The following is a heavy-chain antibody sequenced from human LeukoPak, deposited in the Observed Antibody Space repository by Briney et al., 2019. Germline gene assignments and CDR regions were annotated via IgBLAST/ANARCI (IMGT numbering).Heavy chain of an antibody. D-gene: IGHD3-10*01. Sequence: SETLSLTCTVSGGSISSYYWSWIRQPPGKGLEWIGYIYYSGSTNYNPSLKSRVTISVDTSKNQFYLKLSSVTAADTAVYYCARETTMVRGDNNYFDYCGQGTLVTVSS. J-gene: IGHJ4*02. V-gene: IGHV4-59*01. CDR3: ARETTMVRGDNNYFDY. CDR2: IYYSGST. CDR1: GGSISSYY.